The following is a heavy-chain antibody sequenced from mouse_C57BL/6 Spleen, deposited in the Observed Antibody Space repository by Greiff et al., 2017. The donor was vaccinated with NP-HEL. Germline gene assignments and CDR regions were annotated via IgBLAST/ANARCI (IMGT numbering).Heavy chain of an antibody. D-gene: IGHD4-1*01. CDR1: GYSITSGYD. J-gene: IGHJ4*01. CDR3: ARPGTGYAMDY. CDR2: ISYSGST. Sequence: EVQLVESGPGMVKPSQSLSLTCTVTGYSITSGYDWHWIRHFPGNKLEWMGYISYSGSTNYNPSLKSRISITHDTSKNHFFLKLNSVTTEDTATYYCARPGTGYAMDYWGQGTSVTVSS. V-gene: IGHV3-1*01.